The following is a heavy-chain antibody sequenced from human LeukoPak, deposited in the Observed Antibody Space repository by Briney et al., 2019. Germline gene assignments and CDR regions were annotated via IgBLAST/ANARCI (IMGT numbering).Heavy chain of an antibody. V-gene: IGHV1-18*01. J-gene: IGHJ5*02. CDR2: ISAYNGNT. Sequence: GASVKVSCKASGGTFSSYGISWVRQAPGQGLEWMGWISAYNGNTNYAQKLQGRVTMTTDTSTSTAYMELRSLRSDDTAVYYCASMGYNWIAGGRFDPWGQGTLVTVSS. CDR3: ASMGYNWIAGGRFDP. CDR1: GGTFSSYG. D-gene: IGHD1-20*01.